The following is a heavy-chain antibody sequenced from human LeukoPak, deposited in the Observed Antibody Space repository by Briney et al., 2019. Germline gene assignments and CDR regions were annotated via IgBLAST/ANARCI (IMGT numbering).Heavy chain of an antibody. J-gene: IGHJ4*02. V-gene: IGHV3-48*03. CDR2: ISSSGSTI. Sequence: GGSLRLSCAASGFTFSSYEMNWVRQAPGKGLEWVSYISSSGSTIYYADSVKGRFTISRDNSKNTLYLQMNSLRAEDTAVYYCARGRAYGSGSRLNYFDYWGQGTLVTVSS. CDR3: ARGRAYGSGSRLNYFDY. CDR1: GFTFSSYE. D-gene: IGHD3-10*01.